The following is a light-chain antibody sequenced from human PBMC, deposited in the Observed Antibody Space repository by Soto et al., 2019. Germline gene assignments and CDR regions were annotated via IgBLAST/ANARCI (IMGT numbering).Light chain of an antibody. CDR2: DAS. CDR3: QQYNSYGT. Sequence: DIRMTQSPSSLSASVGDRVTITCRASQSISSWLAWYQQKPGKAPNLLIYDASNLESGVPSRFSGSGSGTEFTLTIRSLKPDDFATDYCQQYNSYGTFGQGTKVDIK. J-gene: IGKJ1*01. V-gene: IGKV1-5*01. CDR1: QSISSW.